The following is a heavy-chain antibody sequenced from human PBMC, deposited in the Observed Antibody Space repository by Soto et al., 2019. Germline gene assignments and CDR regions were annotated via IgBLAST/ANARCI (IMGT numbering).Heavy chain of an antibody. CDR3: ARVPTIFGVVTTYNGMDV. J-gene: IGHJ6*02. D-gene: IGHD3-3*01. Sequence: EVQLVESGGGLIQPGGSLRLSCAASGFTVSSNYMSWARQAPGKGLEWVSVIYSGGSPYYADSVKGRFTISRDNSKNTLYLQMNILRVEGTAVYYCARVPTIFGVVTTYNGMDVWGQGTTVTVSS. V-gene: IGHV3-53*01. CDR2: IYSGGSP. CDR1: GFTVSSNY.